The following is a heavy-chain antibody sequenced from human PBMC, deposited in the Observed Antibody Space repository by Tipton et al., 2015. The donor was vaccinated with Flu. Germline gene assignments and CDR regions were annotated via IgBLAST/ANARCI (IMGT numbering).Heavy chain of an antibody. J-gene: IGHJ4*02. Sequence: TLSLTCTVSGGSTSSDGYYWSWIRQPAGKALEWIGRIYTTGNTNYSPSLRSRVTISLDTSKNQISLKLSSVTAADTAVYYCARGPRLAERYYDYWGQGTLVTVSS. CDR2: IYTTGNT. D-gene: IGHD3-16*01. CDR3: ARGPRLAERYYDY. V-gene: IGHV4-61*02. CDR1: GGSTSSDGYY.